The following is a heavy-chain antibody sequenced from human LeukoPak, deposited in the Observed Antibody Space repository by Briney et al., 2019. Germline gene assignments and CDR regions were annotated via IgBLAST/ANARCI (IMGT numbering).Heavy chain of an antibody. J-gene: IGHJ4*02. CDR3: ARDGVEKSRIYYFDY. Sequence: PGGSLRLSCVASGFTFSTYAILWVRQAPGKGLEWVAVISYDGSNKYYADSVKGRLTISRDNSKNTLYLQMDSLSAEDTAVYYCARDGVEKSRIYYFDYWGQGTLVTVSS. CDR1: GFTFSTYA. CDR2: ISYDGSNK. D-gene: IGHD3-16*01. V-gene: IGHV3-30*04.